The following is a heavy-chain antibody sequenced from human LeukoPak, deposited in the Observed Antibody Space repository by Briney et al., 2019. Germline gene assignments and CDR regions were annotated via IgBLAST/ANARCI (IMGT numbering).Heavy chain of an antibody. Sequence: SETLSLTCTVSGASISSYYWSWIRRPPGKRLEWIGYIYYSGSTNYNPSLKSRVTISVDTSKNQFSLKLTSVTAADTAVYYCASGGYSSSWSPFDYWGQGTLVTVSS. CDR2: IYYSGST. CDR3: ASGGYSSSWSPFDY. J-gene: IGHJ4*02. CDR1: GASISSYY. V-gene: IGHV4-59*12. D-gene: IGHD6-13*01.